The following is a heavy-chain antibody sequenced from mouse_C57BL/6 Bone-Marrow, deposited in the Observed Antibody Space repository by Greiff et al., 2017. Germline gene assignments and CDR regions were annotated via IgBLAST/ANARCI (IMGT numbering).Heavy chain of an antibody. V-gene: IGHV14-4*01. J-gene: IGHJ2*03. CDR2: IDPENGDT. Sequence: VQLQQSGAELVRPGASVKLSCTASGFNIKDDYMHWVKQRPEQGLEWIGWIDPENGDTEYASKFQGKATITADTSSNTAYLQLSSLTSEDTAVYYCTTYGLYVYGDQGHGLTVTA. CDR3: TTYGLYVY. D-gene: IGHD1-1*02. CDR1: GFNIKDDY.